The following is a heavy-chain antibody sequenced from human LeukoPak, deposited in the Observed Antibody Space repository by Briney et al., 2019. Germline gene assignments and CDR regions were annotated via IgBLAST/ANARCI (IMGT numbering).Heavy chain of an antibody. CDR3: AKDRVGSRGVISD. Sequence: GGSLRLSCAASGFTFSSYALSWVRQAPGKGLEWVSAISGSGYRTHYADSVRGRFTISRDNSKNTLYLQMNSLRAEDTAVYYCAKDRVGSRGVISDWGQGTLVTVSS. J-gene: IGHJ4*02. D-gene: IGHD3-10*01. CDR2: ISGSGYRT. V-gene: IGHV3-23*01. CDR1: GFTFSSYA.